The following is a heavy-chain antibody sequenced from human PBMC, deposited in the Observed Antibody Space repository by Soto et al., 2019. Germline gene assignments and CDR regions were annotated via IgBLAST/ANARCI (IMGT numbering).Heavy chain of an antibody. CDR3: ARSRTGWLPDAFDI. CDR2: ISSSGSTI. J-gene: IGHJ3*02. CDR1: GFTFSDYY. Sequence: GGSLRLSCAASGFTFSDYYMSWIRQAPGKGLEWASYISSSGSTIYYAGSVKGRFTISRDNAKNSLYLQMNSLRAEDTAVYYCARSRTGWLPDAFDIWGQGTMVTVSS. V-gene: IGHV3-11*01. D-gene: IGHD5-12*01.